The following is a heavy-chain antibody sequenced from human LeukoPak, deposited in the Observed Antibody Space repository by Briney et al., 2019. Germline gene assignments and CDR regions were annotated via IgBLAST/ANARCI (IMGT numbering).Heavy chain of an antibody. CDR2: INHSGST. V-gene: IGHV4-34*01. CDR3: ARRGRKGHDY. J-gene: IGHJ4*02. CDR1: GGSFSGYY. Sequence: PSETLSLTCAVYGGSFSGYYRSWIRQPPGKGLEWIGEINHSGSTNYNPSLTSRVTISVDTSKNQFSLKLSSVTAADTAVYYCARRGRKGHDYWGQGTLVTVSS. D-gene: IGHD3-16*01.